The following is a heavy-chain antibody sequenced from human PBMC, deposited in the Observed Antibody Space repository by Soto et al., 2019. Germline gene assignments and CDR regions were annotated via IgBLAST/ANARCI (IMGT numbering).Heavy chain of an antibody. J-gene: IGHJ2*01. Sequence: PGESLKISCKGSGYIFTRYWIGWVRQMPGKGLEWMGIIYPGDSDTTYSPSFQGHVTISADKSISTAYLQWSSLKASDTAMYYCARHEGFGDSYWYFDLWGRGTLVTVSS. D-gene: IGHD4-17*01. V-gene: IGHV5-51*01. CDR3: ARHEGFGDSYWYFDL. CDR1: GYIFTRYW. CDR2: IYPGDSDT.